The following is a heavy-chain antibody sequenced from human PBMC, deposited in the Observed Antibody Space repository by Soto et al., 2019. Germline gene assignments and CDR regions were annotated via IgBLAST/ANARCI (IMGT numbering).Heavy chain of an antibody. J-gene: IGHJ6*02. CDR3: ARALVTDYNSRDYHYYFAMDV. CDR1: GGPVSGDDLY. CDR2: VYHTGTT. Sequence: HLQESGPGLVKPSQTLSLTCVVSGGPVSGDDLYWSWIRHLPGKGLEWIANVYHTGTTYYNPSLKSRVSMSVYTSQNQFSLILASVTAADTAVYYCARALVTDYNSRDYHYYFAMDVWGQGTSVTVSS. D-gene: IGHD3-22*01. V-gene: IGHV4-31*02.